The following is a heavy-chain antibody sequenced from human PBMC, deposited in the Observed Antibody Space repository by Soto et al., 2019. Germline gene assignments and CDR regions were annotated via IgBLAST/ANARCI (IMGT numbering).Heavy chain of an antibody. CDR1: GFTFSSYS. J-gene: IGHJ5*02. Sequence: GESLKISCAASGFTFSSYSMNWVRQAPGKGLEWVSSISSSSSYIYYADSVKGRFTISRDNAKNSLYLQMNSLRAEDTAVYYCASDPYVRGPNWFDPWGQGTLVTVSS. V-gene: IGHV3-21*01. CDR2: ISSSSSYI. D-gene: IGHD3-10*02. CDR3: ASDPYVRGPNWFDP.